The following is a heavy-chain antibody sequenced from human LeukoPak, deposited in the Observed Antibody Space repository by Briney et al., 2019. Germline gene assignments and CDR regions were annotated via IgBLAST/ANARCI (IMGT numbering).Heavy chain of an antibody. V-gene: IGHV6-1*01. Sequence: SQTLSLTCAISGDSVSSNSAAWNWIRQSPSRGLEWLGRTYYRSKWYNDYAVSVKSRITINPDTSKNQFSLQLNSVTPEDTAVYYCARDSPKNGVVAAYYYMDVWGKGTTVTVSS. J-gene: IGHJ6*03. CDR2: TYYRSKWYN. CDR1: GDSVSSNSAA. CDR3: ARDSPKNGVVAAYYYMDV. D-gene: IGHD2-15*01.